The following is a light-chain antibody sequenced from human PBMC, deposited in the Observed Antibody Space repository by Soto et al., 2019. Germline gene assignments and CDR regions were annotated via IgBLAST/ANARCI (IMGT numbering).Light chain of an antibody. J-gene: IGKJ1*01. CDR3: QRYYDTLWT. V-gene: IGKV4-1*01. CDR2: WAS. CDR1: QSLLHRSNNKNY. Sequence: DIVMTQSPDSLAVSLGERATINCKSSQSLLHRSNNKNYLAWYQQKAGQPPKLLIYWASTRESGVPDQFSGDGSGTDITLTISSLQAEDVAVCYCQRYYDTLWTLSLGTKVDIK.